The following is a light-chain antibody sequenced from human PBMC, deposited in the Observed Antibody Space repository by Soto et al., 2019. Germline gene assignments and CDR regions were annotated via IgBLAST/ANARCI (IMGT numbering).Light chain of an antibody. CDR2: GAS. CDR3: QQYGSSPRT. Sequence: IVLTQSPGTLSLSPGERATLSCRASQSVSSSYLAWYQQKPGQAPRLLIYGASSRATGIPDRFSGSGSGTDLTLTISRLEPEDCAVYYCQQYGSSPRTFGQGTKVEIK. J-gene: IGKJ1*01. CDR1: QSVSSSY. V-gene: IGKV3-20*01.